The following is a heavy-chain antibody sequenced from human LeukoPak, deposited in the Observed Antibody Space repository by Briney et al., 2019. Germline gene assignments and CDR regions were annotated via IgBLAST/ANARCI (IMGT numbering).Heavy chain of an antibody. CDR2: IYYSGST. Sequence: SETLSLTYTVSGGSISSSSYYWGWIRQPPGKGLEWIGSIYYSGSTYYNPSLKSRVTISVDTSKNQFSLKLSSVTAEDTAVYYCARDHPLSGETIMFDYWGQGTLVTVSS. D-gene: IGHD1-26*01. CDR3: ARDHPLSGETIMFDY. V-gene: IGHV4-39*07. CDR1: GGSISSSSYY. J-gene: IGHJ4*02.